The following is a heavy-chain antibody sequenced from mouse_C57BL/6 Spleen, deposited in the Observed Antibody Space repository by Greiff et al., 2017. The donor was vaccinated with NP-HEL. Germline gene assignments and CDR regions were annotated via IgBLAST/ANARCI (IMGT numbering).Heavy chain of an antibody. CDR1: GYTFTDYE. CDR3: TRNGDLFDY. CDR2: IDPETGGT. D-gene: IGHD4-1*01. Sequence: VQLQQSGAELVRPGASVTLSCKASGYTFTDYEMHWVKQTPVHGLEWIGAIDPETGGTAYNQKFKGKAILTADKSSSTAYMELRSLTSEDSAVYYCTRNGDLFDYWGQGTTLTVSS. J-gene: IGHJ2*01. V-gene: IGHV1-15*01.